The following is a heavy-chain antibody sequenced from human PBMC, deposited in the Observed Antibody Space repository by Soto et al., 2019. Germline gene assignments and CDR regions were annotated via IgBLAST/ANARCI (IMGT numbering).Heavy chain of an antibody. CDR3: AKDKGVTIGYYYYGMDV. V-gene: IGHV3-30*18. CDR1: GFTFSSYG. CDR2: ISYDGSNK. D-gene: IGHD4-17*01. Sequence: GGSLRLSCAASGFTFSSYGMHWVRQAPGKGLEWVAVISYDGSNKYYADSVKGRFTISRDNSKNTLYLQMNSLRAEDTAVYYCAKDKGVTIGYYYYGMDVWGQGTTVTVSS. J-gene: IGHJ6*02.